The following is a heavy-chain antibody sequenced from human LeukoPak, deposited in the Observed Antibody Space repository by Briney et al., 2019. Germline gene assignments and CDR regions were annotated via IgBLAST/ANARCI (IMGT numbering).Heavy chain of an antibody. J-gene: IGHJ5*02. CDR3: ARGFAYYDFWSGYYPQYNWFDP. Sequence: ASVKASCKASGYTFTSYDINWVRQATGQGLEWMGWMNPNSGNTGYAQKFQGRVTMTRNTSISTAYMELSSLRSEDTAVYYCARGFAYYDFWSGYYPQYNWFDPWGQGTLVTVSS. V-gene: IGHV1-8*01. CDR2: MNPNSGNT. D-gene: IGHD3-3*01. CDR1: GYTFTSYD.